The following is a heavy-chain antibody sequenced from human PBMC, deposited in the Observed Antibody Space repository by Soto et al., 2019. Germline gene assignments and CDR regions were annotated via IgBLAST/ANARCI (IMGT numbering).Heavy chain of an antibody. V-gene: IGHV3-11*01. CDR1: GFTFSDYY. D-gene: IGHD3-10*02. Sequence: GGSLRLSYAASGFTFSDYYMAWMRRAPGKGLEWVSYIRSDATSIYYADSVKGRLTISRDNAKNSLYLQMSSLRSDDTAVYYCARSSKLLCDYFDFWGQGTPVTVSS. J-gene: IGHJ4*02. CDR2: IRSDATSI. CDR3: ARSSKLLCDYFDF.